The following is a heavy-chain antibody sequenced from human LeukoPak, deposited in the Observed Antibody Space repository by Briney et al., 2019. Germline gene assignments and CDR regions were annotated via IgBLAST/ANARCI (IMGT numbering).Heavy chain of an antibody. D-gene: IGHD3-22*01. Sequence: TSQTLSLTCTVSAGSINSGDYYWSWIRQPAGKGLEWIGYIYYSGSTYYNPSLKSRVTISVDTSKNQFSLKLSSVTAADTAVYYCARYPSGYYYFDYWGQGTLVTVSS. CDR3: ARYPSGYYYFDY. J-gene: IGHJ4*02. V-gene: IGHV4-30-4*08. CDR1: AGSINSGDYY. CDR2: IYYSGST.